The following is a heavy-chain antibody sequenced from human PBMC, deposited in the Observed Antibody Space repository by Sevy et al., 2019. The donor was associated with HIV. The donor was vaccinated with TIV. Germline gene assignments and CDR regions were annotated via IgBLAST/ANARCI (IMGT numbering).Heavy chain of an antibody. V-gene: IGHV3-23*01. CDR2: ISGSGGTT. J-gene: IGHJ4*02. D-gene: IGHD3-22*01. Sequence: GGSLRLSCAASGFTFSSYAVSWVRQAPGKGLEWVSFISGSGGTTYYADSVKGWFTISRDNSKNILYLQMNSLRAEDTAVYYCARSDDSSGYYLYYFEYWGQGTVVTVSS. CDR1: GFTFSSYA. CDR3: ARSDDSSGYYLYYFEY.